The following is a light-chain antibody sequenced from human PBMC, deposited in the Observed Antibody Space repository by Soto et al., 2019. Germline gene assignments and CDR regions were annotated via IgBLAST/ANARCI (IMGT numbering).Light chain of an antibody. V-gene: IGKV3-20*01. CDR2: GAS. CDR3: QQYMSSVT. J-gene: IGKJ1*01. Sequence: EVVLTQSPGSLSLSPGQRATLSCRASQSFDSTFFAWYQKKPGQAPRLLIYGASKRATGIPARFSGSWSGTDFTLISSRLEPEDFAVYYCQQYMSSVTFGQGTKVEIK. CDR1: QSFDSTF.